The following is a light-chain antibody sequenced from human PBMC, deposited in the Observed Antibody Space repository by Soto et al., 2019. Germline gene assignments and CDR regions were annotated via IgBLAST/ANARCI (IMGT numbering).Light chain of an antibody. Sequence: VVMTQSPATLSVSPGERATLSCRASETVATNLAWYQQKPGQAPRLLISGASTRAAGISDRFRGSGSGTEFTLTISSLXSEDSAIYYCQQYFEWPPMTFGQGTKVDIK. CDR2: GAS. V-gene: IGKV3-15*01. CDR3: QQYFEWPPMT. J-gene: IGKJ1*01. CDR1: ETVATN.